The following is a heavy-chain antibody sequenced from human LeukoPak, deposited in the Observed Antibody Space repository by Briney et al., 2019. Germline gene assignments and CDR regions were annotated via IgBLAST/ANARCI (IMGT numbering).Heavy chain of an antibody. CDR2: INHSGST. D-gene: IGHD3-10*01. J-gene: IGHJ4*02. V-gene: IGHV4-34*01. Sequence: SETLSLTCAVYGGSFSGYYWSWIRQPPGKGLEWIGEINHSGSTNYNPSLKSRVTISVDTSKNQFSLKLSSVTAADTAVYYCSTRYYYGTGSYSSSWGQGTLVTVSS. CDR1: GGSFSGYY. CDR3: STRYYYGTGSYSSS.